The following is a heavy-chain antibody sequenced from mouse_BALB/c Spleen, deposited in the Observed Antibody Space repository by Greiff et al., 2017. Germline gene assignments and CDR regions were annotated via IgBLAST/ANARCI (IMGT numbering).Heavy chain of an antibody. CDR3: ASNYYGRGFAY. D-gene: IGHD1-1*01. Sequence: EVQGVESGGGLVKPGGSLKLSCAASGFTFSSYAMSWVRQTPEKRLEWVASISSGGSTYYPDSVKGRFTISRDNARNILYLQMSSLRSEDTAMYYCASNYYGRGFAYWGQGTLVTVSA. CDR1: GFTFSSYA. CDR2: ISSGGST. V-gene: IGHV5-6-5*01. J-gene: IGHJ3*01.